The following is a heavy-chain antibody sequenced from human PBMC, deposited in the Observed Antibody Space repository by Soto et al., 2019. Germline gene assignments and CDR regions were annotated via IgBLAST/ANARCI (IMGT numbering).Heavy chain of an antibody. Sequence: QAQLEQSGGEVKKPGSSVKVSCKASRVAFNKFLVTWVRQAPGLGLEWVGGIIPVFGTANYAQKFQGRVTITADESTSTSYMEVNNLRSEDTAVYYCAKVRYSSPMGYYYGMDVWGQGTTVTVSS. V-gene: IGHV1-69*01. CDR1: RVAFNKFL. D-gene: IGHD2-2*01. CDR2: IIPVFGTA. J-gene: IGHJ6*02. CDR3: AKVRYSSPMGYYYGMDV.